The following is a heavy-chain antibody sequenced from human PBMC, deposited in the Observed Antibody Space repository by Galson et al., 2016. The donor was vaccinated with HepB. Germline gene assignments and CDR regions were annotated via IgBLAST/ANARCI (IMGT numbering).Heavy chain of an antibody. Sequence: SLRLSCAASGFTFSSYWMTWVRQAPGKGLEWVANIKQDGIEKYHVDSVKGRFTISRDNAKNSLYLQMNSLRAEDKAVYYCARDSGCCSGGSCYGDAFDIWGQGTMVTVSS. CDR1: GFTFSSYW. J-gene: IGHJ3*02. V-gene: IGHV3-7*01. D-gene: IGHD2-15*01. CDR2: IKQDGIEK. CDR3: ARDSGCCSGGSCYGDAFDI.